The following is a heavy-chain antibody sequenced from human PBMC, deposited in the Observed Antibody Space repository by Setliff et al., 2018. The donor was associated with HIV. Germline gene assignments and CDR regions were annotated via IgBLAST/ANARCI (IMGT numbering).Heavy chain of an antibody. D-gene: IGHD3-3*01. V-gene: IGHV3-20*04. J-gene: IGHJ4*02. CDR1: GFTFSSYW. Sequence: GSLRLSCAASGFTFSSYWMSWVRQAPGKGLEWVSGINWNGGSTGYADSVKGRFTISRDNAKNFLYLQMNSLRAEDTALYYCARSDTIFGVAPIYWGQGILVTVSS. CDR3: ARSDTIFGVAPIY. CDR2: INWNGGST.